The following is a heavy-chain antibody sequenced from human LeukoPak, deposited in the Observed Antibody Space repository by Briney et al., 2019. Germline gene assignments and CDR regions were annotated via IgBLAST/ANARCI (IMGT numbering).Heavy chain of an antibody. J-gene: IGHJ4*02. V-gene: IGHV1-2*02. CDR1: GDTFTGYY. Sequence: ASVKVSCKASGDTFTGYYMHWVRQAPGQGLEWIGWINPNSGGTNYAQKFQGRVTMTRDTSISTAYMELSRLRSDDTAVYDCARDSGLDCSGGSCPSDYWGQGTLVTVSS. CDR3: ARDSGLDCSGGSCPSDY. CDR2: INPNSGGT. D-gene: IGHD2-15*01.